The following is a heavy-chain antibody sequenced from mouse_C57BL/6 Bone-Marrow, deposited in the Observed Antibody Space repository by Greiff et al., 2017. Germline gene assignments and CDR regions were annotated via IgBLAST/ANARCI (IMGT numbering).Heavy chain of an antibody. J-gene: IGHJ2*01. CDR3: ARGLGHFDY. Sequence: EVMLVESGGGLVQPGGSLSLSCAASGFSFTDYYMSWVRQPPGKALEWLGFIRNKANGYTTEYSASVKGRFTISRDNSQSILYLQMNALRAEDSATYYCARGLGHFDYWGQGTTLTVSS. V-gene: IGHV7-3*01. CDR2: IRNKANGYTT. CDR1: GFSFTDYY. D-gene: IGHD4-1*01.